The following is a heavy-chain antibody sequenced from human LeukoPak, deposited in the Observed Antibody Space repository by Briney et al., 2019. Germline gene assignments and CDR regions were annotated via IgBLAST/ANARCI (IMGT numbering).Heavy chain of an antibody. CDR3: ARASQAGTTPWYFDL. V-gene: IGHV1-18*04. CDR2: INAYNGKT. D-gene: IGHD4-17*01. CDR1: VYTFTSYG. J-gene: IGHJ2*01. Sequence: ASVKVSCKASVYTFTSYGISWVRQAPGQGLDWMGWINAYNGKTNYAQKLQGRVTITTYTSTSTAYMELRSLRSDDTAVYYCARASQAGTTPWYFDLWGRGTLVTVSS.